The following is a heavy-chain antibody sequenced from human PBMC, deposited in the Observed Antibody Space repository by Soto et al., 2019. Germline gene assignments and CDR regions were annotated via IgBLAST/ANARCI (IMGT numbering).Heavy chain of an antibody. CDR3: VASGLYRGEY. CDR2: ISNSNDYT. Sequence: EVQLVESGGGLVKPGGSLRLSCAASGFAFSTYTMNWVRQAPGKGLEWVSSISNSNDYTHYADSVKGRFTITRDNAENSLYLKMNSLRDEDTAVYYCVASGLYRGEYWGQGTLVTVSS. V-gene: IGHV3-21*02. D-gene: IGHD6-19*01. CDR1: GFAFSTYT. J-gene: IGHJ4*02.